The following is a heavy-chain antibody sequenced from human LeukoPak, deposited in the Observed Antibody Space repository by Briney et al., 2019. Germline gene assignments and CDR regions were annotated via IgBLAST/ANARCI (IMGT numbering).Heavy chain of an antibody. CDR1: GFTFSSYA. Sequence: TGGSLRLSCAASGFTFSSYAMNWVRRAPGKGLEWVSGFSSRGSGTYYADSVKGRFTVSRDNSKNTLFLQMNSLRAEDTAVYYCAKDGGLWVSAHWGDSWGRGTLVTASS. CDR2: FSSRGSGT. V-gene: IGHV3-23*01. CDR3: AKDGGLWVSAHWGDS. D-gene: IGHD7-27*01. J-gene: IGHJ4*02.